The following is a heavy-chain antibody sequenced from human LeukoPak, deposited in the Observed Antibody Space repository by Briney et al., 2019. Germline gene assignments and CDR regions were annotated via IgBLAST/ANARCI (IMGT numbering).Heavy chain of an antibody. J-gene: IGHJ5*02. V-gene: IGHV4-30-4*01. D-gene: IGHD6-13*01. CDR1: GGSISSGDYY. CDR2: IYYSAST. CDR3: AREGSLAAAGNWFDP. Sequence: PSETLSLTCTVSGGSISSGDYYWSWIRQPPGKGLEWIGYIYYSASTYYNPSLKSRVTISVDTSKNQFSLKLSSVTAADTAVYYCAREGSLAAAGNWFDPWGQGTLVTVSS.